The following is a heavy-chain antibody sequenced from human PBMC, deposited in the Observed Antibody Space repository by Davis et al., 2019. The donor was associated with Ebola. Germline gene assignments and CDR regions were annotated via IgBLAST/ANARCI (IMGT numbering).Heavy chain of an antibody. Sequence: GGSLRLSCAASGFTFSSYAMSWVRQAPGKGLEWVSYISSSGGSTYYADSVKGRFTISRDNSKNTLYLQMSSLRAEDTAVYYCVNRYSSGWVPHYYYYGMDVWGQGTTVTVSS. CDR2: ISSSGGST. J-gene: IGHJ6*02. CDR3: VNRYSSGWVPHYYYYGMDV. CDR1: GFTFSSYA. V-gene: IGHV3-23*01. D-gene: IGHD6-19*01.